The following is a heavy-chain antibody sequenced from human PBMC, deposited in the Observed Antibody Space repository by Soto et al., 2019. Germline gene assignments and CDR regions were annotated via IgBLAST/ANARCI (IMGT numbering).Heavy chain of an antibody. CDR1: GFTFSYYG. Sequence: LRRSCGASGFTFSYYGMTWVRQAPGKGLEWVSSITASSGATYYPDSVKGRFTISRDSSQNTLYLQMNSLRVDDTAIYFCAKNQWELLHWGQGTLVTVSS. D-gene: IGHD1-26*01. CDR3: AKNQWELLH. V-gene: IGHV3-23*01. CDR2: ITASSGAT. J-gene: IGHJ4*02.